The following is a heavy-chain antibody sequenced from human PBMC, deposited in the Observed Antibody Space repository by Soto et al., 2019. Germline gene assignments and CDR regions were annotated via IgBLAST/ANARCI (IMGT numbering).Heavy chain of an antibody. CDR1: GGSFSGYY. V-gene: IGHV4-34*01. J-gene: IGHJ5*02. CDR3: ARQLTDDSSGYYYEGIYNWFDP. D-gene: IGHD3-22*01. Sequence: SETLSLTCAVYGGSFSGYYWSWIRQPPGKGLEWIGEINHSGSTNYNPSLKSRVTISVDTSKNQFSLKLSSVTAADTAVYYCARQLTDDSSGYYYEGIYNWFDPWGQGTLVTVSS. CDR2: INHSGST.